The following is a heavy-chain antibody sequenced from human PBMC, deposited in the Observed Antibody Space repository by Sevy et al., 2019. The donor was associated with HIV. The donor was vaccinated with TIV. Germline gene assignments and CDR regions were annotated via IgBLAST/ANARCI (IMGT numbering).Heavy chain of an antibody. CDR2: ISAYNGNT. Sequence: ASVKDSCKASGYTFTSYGISWVRQAPGQGLEWMGWISAYNGNTNYAQKLQGRVTMTTDTSTSTAYMELRSLRSDDTAVYYCARGVADHYYDSSGYQYYFDYWGQGTLVTVSS. D-gene: IGHD3-22*01. J-gene: IGHJ4*02. V-gene: IGHV1-18*01. CDR1: GYTFTSYG. CDR3: ARGVADHYYDSSGYQYYFDY.